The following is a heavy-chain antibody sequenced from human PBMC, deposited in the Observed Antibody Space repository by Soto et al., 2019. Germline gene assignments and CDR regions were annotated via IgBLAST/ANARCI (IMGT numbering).Heavy chain of an antibody. D-gene: IGHD6-19*01. Sequence: VQLVESGGGLVQPGRSLRLSCAASGFTFDDYAMHWVRQVPGKGPEWVSGISWNSGGRGYADSVKGRFTISRDNAKNSLYLQMNSLRAEDTALYYCGKDLGGTGWYAFDIWGQGAMVTVSS. CDR1: GFTFDDYA. V-gene: IGHV3-9*01. CDR3: GKDLGGTGWYAFDI. J-gene: IGHJ3*02. CDR2: ISWNSGGR.